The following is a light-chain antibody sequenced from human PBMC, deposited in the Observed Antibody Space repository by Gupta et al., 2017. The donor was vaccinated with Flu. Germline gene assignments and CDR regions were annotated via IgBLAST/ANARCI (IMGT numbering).Light chain of an antibody. J-gene: IGKJ4*01. CDR3: QQYDNLPT. V-gene: IGKV1-33*01. Sequence: DIQMTQSPSSLSASVGDRVTITCQASQDISNYLNWYQQKPGKAPKLLIYDASNLETGVPSRFSGSGSVTDFTFTTSSLQPEDIAKYYWQQYDNLPTFGGGTKVEIK. CDR1: QDISNY. CDR2: DAS.